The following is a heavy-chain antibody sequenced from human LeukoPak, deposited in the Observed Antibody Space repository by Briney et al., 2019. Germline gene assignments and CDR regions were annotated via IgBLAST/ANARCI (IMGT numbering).Heavy chain of an antibody. J-gene: IGHJ6*03. V-gene: IGHV4-39*07. Sequence: SETLSLTCTVSDGSISSSSYYWGWIRQPPGKGLEWIGSIYYSGSTYYNPSLKSRVAISVDTSKNQFSLKLSSVTAADTAVYYCARVDSCSGGSCYLSSYYYYYMDVWGKGTTVTVSS. CDR3: ARVDSCSGGSCYLSSYYYYYMDV. CDR1: DGSISSSSYY. D-gene: IGHD2-15*01. CDR2: IYYSGST.